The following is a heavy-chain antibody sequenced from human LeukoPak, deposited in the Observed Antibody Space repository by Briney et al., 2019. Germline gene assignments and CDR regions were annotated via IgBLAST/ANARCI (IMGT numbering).Heavy chain of an antibody. J-gene: IGHJ4*02. CDR1: GYTFTGYY. CDR2: INPNSGGT. CDR3: ASPYYYDSSGYSFDY. V-gene: IGHV1-2*02. Sequence: GASVKVSCKASGYTFTGYYMHWVRQAPAQGLEWMGWINPNSGGTNYAQKFQGRVTMTRDTSISTAYMELSRLRSDDTAVYYCASPYYYDSSGYSFDYWGQGTLVTVSS. D-gene: IGHD3-22*01.